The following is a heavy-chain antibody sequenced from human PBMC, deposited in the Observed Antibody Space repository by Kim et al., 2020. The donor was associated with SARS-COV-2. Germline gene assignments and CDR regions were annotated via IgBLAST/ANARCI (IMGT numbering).Heavy chain of an antibody. D-gene: IGHD3-22*01. CDR3: ARGGMIVVGEPYYFDY. V-gene: IGHV1-46*01. J-gene: IGHJ4*02. Sequence: KCRGRVDMTRDTTTSTVYMELSSLRSEDTAVYYCARGGMIVVGEPYYFDYWGQGTLVTVSS.